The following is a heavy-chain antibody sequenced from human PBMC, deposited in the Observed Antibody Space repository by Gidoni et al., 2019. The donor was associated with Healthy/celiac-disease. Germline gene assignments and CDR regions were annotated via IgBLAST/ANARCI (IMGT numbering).Heavy chain of an antibody. J-gene: IGHJ3*02. CDR1: GYSFTSYW. V-gene: IGHV5-51*03. Sequence: EVQLVQSGAEVKKPGESLKISCTGSGYSFTSYWIGWVRQMPGKGLEWMGIIYPGDSDTRYSPSFQGQVTISADKSISTAYLQWSSLKASDTAMYYCARVFWPYSGSSRSAFDIWGQGTMVTVSS. CDR2: IYPGDSDT. D-gene: IGHD1-26*01. CDR3: ARVFWPYSGSSRSAFDI.